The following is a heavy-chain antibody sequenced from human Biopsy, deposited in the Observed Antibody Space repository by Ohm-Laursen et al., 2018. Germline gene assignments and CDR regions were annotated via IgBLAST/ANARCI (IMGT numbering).Heavy chain of an antibody. J-gene: IGHJ3*01. V-gene: IGHV4-4*07. CDR3: ASVVLGPTNDAFDL. CDR1: GGDINNYY. CDR2: IYPGGST. Sequence: GTLSLTCNVSGGDINNYYWSWIRQPARKGLEWIGRIYPGGSTNYNPSLKSRVTMSVDTSKKQLSLRLRSVTAADTAMYYCASVVLGPTNDAFDLWGQGTMVGVSS. D-gene: IGHD3-22*01.